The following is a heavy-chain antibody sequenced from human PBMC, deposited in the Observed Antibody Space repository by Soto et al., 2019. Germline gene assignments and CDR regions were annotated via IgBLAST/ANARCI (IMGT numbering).Heavy chain of an antibody. Sequence: QVQLVESGGGVVQPGRSLRLSCAASGFTFSSYGMHWVRQAPGKGLEWVAVIWYDGSNKYYADSVKGRFTISRDNSKNTLYLQMNSLRAEDTAVYYCARGPSVVTISYSYYGMDVWGQGTTVTVSS. J-gene: IGHJ6*02. CDR2: IWYDGSNK. V-gene: IGHV3-33*01. CDR1: GFTFSSYG. D-gene: IGHD2-15*01. CDR3: ARGPSVVTISYSYYGMDV.